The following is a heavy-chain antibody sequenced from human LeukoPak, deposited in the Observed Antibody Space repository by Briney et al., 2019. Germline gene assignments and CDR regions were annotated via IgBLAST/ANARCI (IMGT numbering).Heavy chain of an antibody. J-gene: IGHJ5*02. CDR2: ISYDGSNK. D-gene: IGHD3-22*01. V-gene: IGHV3-30*03. CDR3: ARVIDYYDNWFDP. Sequence: PGGSLRLSCAASGFTFSSYGMHWVRQAPGKGLEWVAVISYDGSNKYYADSVKGRFTISRDNSKNTVYLQMNSLRAEDTAVYYCARVIDYYDNWFDPWGQGTLVTVSS. CDR1: GFTFSSYG.